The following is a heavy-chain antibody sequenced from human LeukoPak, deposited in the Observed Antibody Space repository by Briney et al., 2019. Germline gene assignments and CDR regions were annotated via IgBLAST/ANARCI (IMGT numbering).Heavy chain of an antibody. Sequence: ASVKVSCKASGYTFTGYYMHWVRQAPGQGLEWMGWINPNSGGTKYARKFQGRVPMPRDTSINTAYMEVRGLTSDDTAVYYCARERGTLAVAGDAVDIWGQGTMVTVSS. D-gene: IGHD6-19*01. CDR3: ARERGTLAVAGDAVDI. J-gene: IGHJ3*02. V-gene: IGHV1-2*02. CDR2: INPNSGGT. CDR1: GYTFTGYY.